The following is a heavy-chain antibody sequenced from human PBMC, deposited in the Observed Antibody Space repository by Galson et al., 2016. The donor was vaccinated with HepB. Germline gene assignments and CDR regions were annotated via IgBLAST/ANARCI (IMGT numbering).Heavy chain of an antibody. CDR2: INHRGST. CDR1: GGSFSSYY. V-gene: IGHV4-34*01. D-gene: IGHD2/OR15-2a*01. J-gene: IGHJ4*02. CDR3: AKRPDYFDYYFDY. Sequence: ETLSLTCAVYGGSFSSYYWSWIRQPPGKGLEWIGEINHRGSTNYNPSLKSRVSISVDTSKNQFSLKLSSVTAADTAVYYCAKRPDYFDYYFDYWGQGTLVTVS.